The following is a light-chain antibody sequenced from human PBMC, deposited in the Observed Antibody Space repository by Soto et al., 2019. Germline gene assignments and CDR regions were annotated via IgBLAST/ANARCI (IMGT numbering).Light chain of an antibody. CDR3: QQRSNWPLT. Sequence: PGERATLSCRASQGINSHLAWYQQKPGQAPRLLMYDASNRATDIPARFSGSGSGTDFTLTISSLDPEDFAVYYCQQRSNWPLTFGGGTKVEIK. V-gene: IGKV3-11*01. J-gene: IGKJ4*01. CDR2: DAS. CDR1: QGINSH.